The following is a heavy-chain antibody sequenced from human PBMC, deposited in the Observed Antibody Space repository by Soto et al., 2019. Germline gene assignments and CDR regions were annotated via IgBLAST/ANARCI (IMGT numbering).Heavy chain of an antibody. CDR1: GFTFSSYA. Sequence: RGGSLRVSCAASGFTFSSYAMHWVRQAPGKGLEWVAVISYDGSNKYYADSVKGRFTISRDNSKNTLYLQMNSLRAEDTAVYYCARASYYYDSSGYGNVNWFDPWGQGTLVTVSS. V-gene: IGHV3-30-3*01. J-gene: IGHJ5*02. D-gene: IGHD3-22*01. CDR3: ARASYYYDSSGYGNVNWFDP. CDR2: ISYDGSNK.